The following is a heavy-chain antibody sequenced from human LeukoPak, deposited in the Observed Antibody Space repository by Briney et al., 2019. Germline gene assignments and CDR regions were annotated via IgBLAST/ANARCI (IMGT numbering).Heavy chain of an antibody. Sequence: PSETLSLTCTVSGGSIGSSSYYWGWIRQPPGKGLEWIVSIYYSGSTYYNPSLKSRVTISVDTSKNQFSLKLSSVTAADTAVYYCARQEDDYVWGSYDYWGKGTRVTVSS. D-gene: IGHD3-16*01. J-gene: IGHJ4*02. CDR3: ARQEDDYVWGSYDY. V-gene: IGHV4-39*01. CDR2: IYYSGST. CDR1: GGSIGSSSYY.